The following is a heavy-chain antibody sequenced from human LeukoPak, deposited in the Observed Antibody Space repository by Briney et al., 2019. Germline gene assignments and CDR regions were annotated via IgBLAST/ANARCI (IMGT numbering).Heavy chain of an antibody. V-gene: IGHV1-2*02. D-gene: IGHD4-17*01. CDR1: GYTFTGYY. Sequence: GASVKVSCKASGYTFTGYYMHWVRQAPGQGLEWMGWINPNSGGTNYEQKFQGRVTMTRDTSISTAYMELSRLRSDDTAVYYCASVLSSYGDYENYYFDYWGQGALVTVSS. J-gene: IGHJ4*02. CDR2: INPNSGGT. CDR3: ASVLSSYGDYENYYFDY.